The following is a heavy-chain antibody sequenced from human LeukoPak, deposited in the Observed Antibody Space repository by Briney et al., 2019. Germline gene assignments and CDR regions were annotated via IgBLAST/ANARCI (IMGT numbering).Heavy chain of an antibody. CDR3: ARFVGVEGYYYYYYMDV. Sequence: SETLSLTCTVSGGSISSYYWSWIRQPPGKGLEWIGYIYYSGSTNYNPSLKSRVTISVDTSKNQFSLKLSSVTAADTAVYYCARFVGVEGYYYYYYMDVWGKGTAVTVSS. CDR1: GGSISSYY. J-gene: IGHJ6*03. CDR2: IYYSGST. V-gene: IGHV4-59*01. D-gene: IGHD3-16*01.